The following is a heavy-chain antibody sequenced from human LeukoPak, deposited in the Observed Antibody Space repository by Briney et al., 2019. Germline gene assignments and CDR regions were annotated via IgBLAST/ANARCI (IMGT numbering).Heavy chain of an antibody. Sequence: PGGPLRLSCAASGFTFTDYWMTWVRQVPGKGLEWVANIQRGGSESYYVDSVKGRFTISRENAKNSLYLQMDSLRVEDTAVYYCARVGTWELQRVFDYWGQGTPVTVSS. D-gene: IGHD1-26*01. CDR3: ARVGTWELQRVFDY. J-gene: IGHJ4*02. CDR2: IQRGGSES. V-gene: IGHV3-7*01. CDR1: GFTFTDYW.